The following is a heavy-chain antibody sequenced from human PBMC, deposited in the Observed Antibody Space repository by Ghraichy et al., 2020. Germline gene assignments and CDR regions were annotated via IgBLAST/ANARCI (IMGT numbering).Heavy chain of an antibody. V-gene: IGHV3-21*01. CDR2: ISSSSSYI. D-gene: IGHD2-15*01. Sequence: GGSLRLSCAASGFTFSSYSMNWVRQAPGKGLEWVSSISSSSSYIYYADSVKGRFTISRDNAKNSLYLQMNSLRAEDTAVYYCVPPGVVVAAMSVGWGQGTLVTVSS. CDR1: GFTFSSYS. CDR3: VPPGVVVAAMSVG. J-gene: IGHJ4*02.